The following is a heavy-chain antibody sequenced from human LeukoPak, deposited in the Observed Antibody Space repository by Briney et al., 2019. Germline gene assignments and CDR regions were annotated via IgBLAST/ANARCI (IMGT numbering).Heavy chain of an antibody. J-gene: IGHJ6*03. D-gene: IGHD5-18*01. CDR2: IYYSGSA. Sequence: SETLSLTCTVSGGSISSYYWNWIRQPPGKGLEWIGYIYYSGSADYNPSLKSRVTISVDTSKNQFSLKLSSVTAADTAVYYCARARGYSYGPYYYSYYMDVWGNGTTVTVSS. CDR1: GGSISSYY. CDR3: ARARGYSYGPYYYSYYMDV. V-gene: IGHV4-59*01.